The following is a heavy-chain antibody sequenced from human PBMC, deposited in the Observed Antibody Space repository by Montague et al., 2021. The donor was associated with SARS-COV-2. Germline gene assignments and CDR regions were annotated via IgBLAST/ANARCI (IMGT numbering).Heavy chain of an antibody. Sequence: SRRLSCAASGFPIRNYWMSWVRQAPGKGLEWVANIHQDGGAKDYVDSVKGRFTISRDNAKNRLYLEMNSLRVEDSAIYYCARNELWGQGTLVTVSS. CDR1: GFPIRNYW. V-gene: IGHV3-7*01. CDR2: IHQDGGAK. J-gene: IGHJ4*02. CDR3: ARNEL.